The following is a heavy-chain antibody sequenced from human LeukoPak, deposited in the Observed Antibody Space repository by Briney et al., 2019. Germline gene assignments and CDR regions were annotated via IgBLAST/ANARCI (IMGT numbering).Heavy chain of an antibody. CDR3: AKDGPSTMIVVVCDY. D-gene: IGHD3-22*01. V-gene: IGHV3-23*01. CDR1: GFTFSSYA. J-gene: IGHJ4*02. CDR2: ISGSGGST. Sequence: QAGGSLRLSCAASGFTFSSYAMSWVRQAPGKGLEWISSISGSGGSTYYADSVKGRFTISRDNSKNTLYLQMNSLRAEDTAVYYCAKDGPSTMIVVVCDYWGQGTLVTVSS.